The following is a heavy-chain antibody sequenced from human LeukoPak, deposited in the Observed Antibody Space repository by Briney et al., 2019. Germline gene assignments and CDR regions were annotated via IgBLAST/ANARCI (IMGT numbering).Heavy chain of an antibody. CDR1: GFSLSDYT. J-gene: IGHJ4*02. CDR3: ARDSFYYDSSGFVY. D-gene: IGHD3-22*01. CDR2: ISSSSSYI. V-gene: IGHV3-21*01. Sequence: GGSLTLSCAAAGFSLSDYTMNWVRQAPGKGLEWVSSISSSSSYIYYADSVKGRFTISRDNAKNSLDLQLNSLRAEDSAVYYCARDSFYYDSSGFVYWGQGTLVTVSS.